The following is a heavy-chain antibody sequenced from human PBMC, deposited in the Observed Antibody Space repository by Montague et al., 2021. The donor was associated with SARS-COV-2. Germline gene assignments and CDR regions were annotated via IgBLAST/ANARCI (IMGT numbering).Heavy chain of an antibody. CDR2: INQSGRT. J-gene: IGHJ6*02. CDR1: GGSFSGDY. V-gene: IGHV4-34*01. D-gene: IGHD2-2*01. CDR3: ANFRRTQLLFGTLYYGMDV. Sequence: SETLSLTCAVYGGSFSGDYWSWIRQPPEKGLEWIGEINQSGRTNNNPSLKSRVIISVDTSKSQFSLKLSSVTAADTAVYYCANFRRTQLLFGTLYYGMDVWGQGTTVTVSS.